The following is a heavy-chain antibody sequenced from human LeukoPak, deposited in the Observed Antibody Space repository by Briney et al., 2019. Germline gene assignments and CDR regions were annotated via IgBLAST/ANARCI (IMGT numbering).Heavy chain of an antibody. CDR2: ISSDGSNK. Sequence: YPGGSLRLSCADSGFTFSSYAMHWVRQAPGKGLEWVSIISSDGSNKYYADSVKGRFTISRDNSKNTLYLQMDSLRAEDTALYYCARPADSGENSYGPGFDYWGQGTLVTVSS. V-gene: IGHV3-30*04. J-gene: IGHJ4*02. CDR1: GFTFSSYA. CDR3: ARPADSGENSYGPGFDY. D-gene: IGHD3-16*01.